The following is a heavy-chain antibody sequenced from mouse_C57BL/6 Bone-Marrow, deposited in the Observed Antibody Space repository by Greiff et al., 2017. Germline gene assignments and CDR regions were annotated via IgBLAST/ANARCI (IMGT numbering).Heavy chain of an antibody. CDR3: ARAWGYSYYYAMDY. Sequence: QVQLQQPGAELVKPGASVKMSCKASGYTFTSYWLTWVKQRPGQGLEWIGDIYPGSGSTHSNEKFKRKATLTVDTASSTAYMQLSTLTSEDSALYYCARAWGYSYYYAMDYGGQGTSVTVAS. CDR1: GYTFTSYW. CDR2: IYPGSGST. D-gene: IGHD2-3*01. V-gene: IGHV1-55*01. J-gene: IGHJ4*01.